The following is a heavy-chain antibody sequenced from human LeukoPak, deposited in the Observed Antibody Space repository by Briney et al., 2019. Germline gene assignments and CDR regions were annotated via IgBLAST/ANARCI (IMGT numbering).Heavy chain of an antibody. CDR3: ATYYVGVGGRGH. J-gene: IGHJ4*02. CDR2: NGNA. V-gene: IGHV4/OR15-8*02. D-gene: IGHD2-21*01. Sequence: GSLRLSCAASGFIFNNAWMNWVRQAPGKGLEWIGHNGNANYNPSLQSRVTISIDTSKNHFTLSLNSVTAADTAVYYCATYYVGVGGRGHWGPGTLVTVSS. CDR1: GFIFNNAW.